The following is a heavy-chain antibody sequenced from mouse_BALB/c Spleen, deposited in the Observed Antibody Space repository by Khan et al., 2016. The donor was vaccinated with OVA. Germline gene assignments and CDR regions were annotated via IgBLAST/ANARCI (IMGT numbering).Heavy chain of an antibody. CDR3: ARWPRGY. CDR1: GFNIKDTY. V-gene: IGHV14-3*02. J-gene: IGHJ2*01. Sequence: VQLQQSGAELVKPGASVKLSCTASGFNIKDTYMHWVKQRPDQGLEWIGRIDPANGNTEYDPKFQGKATITADTSSTTAYLHLSSLTSEDTAVYYCARWPRGYWGQGTTLTVSS. CDR2: IDPANGNT.